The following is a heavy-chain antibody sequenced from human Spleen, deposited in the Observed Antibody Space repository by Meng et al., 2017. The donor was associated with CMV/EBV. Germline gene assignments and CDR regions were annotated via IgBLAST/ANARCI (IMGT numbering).Heavy chain of an antibody. Sequence: GESLKISCAASGFTFTTFWMHWVRQAPGKGLVWVSHINSDGSDTTYADSVKGRFTISRDNAKNTLYLQMTSLRAEDVAVYYCARTYPNYYYGMDVWGQGTTVTVSS. CDR1: GFTFTTFW. CDR3: ARTYPNYYYGMDV. D-gene: IGHD2-2*02. J-gene: IGHJ6*02. CDR2: INSDGSDT. V-gene: IGHV3-74*01.